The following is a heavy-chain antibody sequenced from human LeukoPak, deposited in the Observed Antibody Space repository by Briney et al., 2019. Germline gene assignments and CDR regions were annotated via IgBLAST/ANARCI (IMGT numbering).Heavy chain of an antibody. D-gene: IGHD3-22*01. CDR3: ARHGNYYDSSGYFDY. V-gene: IGHV1-69*04. CDR2: IIPILGIA. Sequence: ASVKVSCKASGGTFSSYAISWVRQAPGQGLEWMGRIIPILGIANYAQKFQGRVTITADKSTSTAYMELSSLRSEDTAVYYCARHGNYYDSSGYFDYWGQGTLVTVSS. J-gene: IGHJ4*02. CDR1: GGTFSSYA.